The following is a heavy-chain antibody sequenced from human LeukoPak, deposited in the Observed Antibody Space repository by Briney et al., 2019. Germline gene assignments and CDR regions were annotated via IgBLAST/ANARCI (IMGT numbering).Heavy chain of an antibody. Sequence: PGGSLRLSCAGSGFTFSSYWMSWVRQAPGKGLEWVANINLEGSEKNYVDSVKGRFTISRDNAKNSLYLQMNSLRVEDTGVYYCTRDWSTSRYNWFDPWSQGTLVTVSS. D-gene: IGHD2-2*02. J-gene: IGHJ5*02. CDR3: TRDWSTSRYNWFDP. V-gene: IGHV3-7*01. CDR1: GFTFSSYW. CDR2: INLEGSEK.